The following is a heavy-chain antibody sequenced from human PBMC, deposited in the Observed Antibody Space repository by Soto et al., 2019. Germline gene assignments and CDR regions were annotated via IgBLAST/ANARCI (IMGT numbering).Heavy chain of an antibody. D-gene: IGHD6-25*01. J-gene: IGHJ6*03. CDR1: GGSISSYY. CDR3: ARRGFIRRQRDYYYYMDV. Sequence: SETLSLTCTVSGGSISSYYWSWIRQPPGKGLEWIGYIYYSGSTNYNPSLKSRVTISVDTSKNQFSLKPSSVTAADTAVYYCARRGFIRRQRDYYYYMDVWGKGTTVTVSS. CDR2: IYYSGST. V-gene: IGHV4-59*08.